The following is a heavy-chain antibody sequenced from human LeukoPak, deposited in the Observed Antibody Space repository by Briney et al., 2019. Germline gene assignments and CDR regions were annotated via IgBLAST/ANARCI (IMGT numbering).Heavy chain of an antibody. V-gene: IGHV3-7*01. J-gene: IGHJ4*02. D-gene: IGHD2-21*02. CDR1: GFTFIAFW. Sequence: GGSLRLSCAASGFTFIAFWMSWVRQAPGKGLEWVACIKRNGGNSNHEDSVMGRFTISRDNAKNFLYLQMNSLRAEDTAVYYRARVFGVVTNFYYWGEGELVSVSS. CDR2: IKRNGGNS. CDR3: ARVFGVVTNFYY.